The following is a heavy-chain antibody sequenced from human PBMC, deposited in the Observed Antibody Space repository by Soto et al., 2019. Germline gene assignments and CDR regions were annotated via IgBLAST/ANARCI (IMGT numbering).Heavy chain of an antibody. J-gene: IGHJ5*02. Sequence: SETLSLTCTVSGGSISSGGYSWSWIRQPPGKGLEWIGYIYHSGSTYYNQSLKSRVTISVDRSKNQFSLKLSSVTAADTAVYYCARVPGPWGQGTLVTVSS. CDR3: ARVPGP. CDR1: GGSISSGGYS. D-gene: IGHD7-27*01. CDR2: IYHSGST. V-gene: IGHV4-30-2*01.